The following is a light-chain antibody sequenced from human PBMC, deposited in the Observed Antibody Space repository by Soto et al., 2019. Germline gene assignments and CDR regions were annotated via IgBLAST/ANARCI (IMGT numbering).Light chain of an antibody. CDR1: QSVSSNN. V-gene: IGKV3-20*01. CDR2: GAS. CDR3: QHYDYSIT. Sequence: EIVLTQSPGTLSLSPGETATLSCRASQSVSSNNLAWYHQKPGQTPRLIIYGASSRASGIPDRFSGSGSGTDFTLTISRLGPVEFAVYYCQHYDYSITFGQGTLLEIE. J-gene: IGKJ5*01.